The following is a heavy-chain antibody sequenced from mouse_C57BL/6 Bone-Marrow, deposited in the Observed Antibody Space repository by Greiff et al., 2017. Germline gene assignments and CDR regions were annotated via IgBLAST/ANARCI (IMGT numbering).Heavy chain of an antibody. D-gene: IGHD2-4*01. CDR2: IDPENGDT. Sequence: EVQLQQSGAELVRPGASVKLSCTASGFNIKDDYMHWVKQRPEQGLEWIGWIDPENGDTEYASKFQGKATITADTSANTAYLQLSSLTSEDTAVYYCTTFWSTYDYDGYYAMDYWGQGTSVTVSS. J-gene: IGHJ4*01. CDR1: GFNIKDDY. CDR3: TTFWSTYDYDGYYAMDY. V-gene: IGHV14-4*01.